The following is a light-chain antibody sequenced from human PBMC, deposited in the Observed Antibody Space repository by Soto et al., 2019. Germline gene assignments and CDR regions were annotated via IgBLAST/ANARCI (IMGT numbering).Light chain of an antibody. Sequence: EIVLTQSPATLSLSPGERATLSCRASQSVSSYLAWYQQRPGQAPRLLIFDTSNRATDIPARFSGSGSGTDFTLTTSVLEHEYFVVYYCQQRTNRPPITFGQGTRLEIK. V-gene: IGKV3-11*01. J-gene: IGKJ5*01. CDR1: QSVSSY. CDR3: QQRTNRPPIT. CDR2: DTS.